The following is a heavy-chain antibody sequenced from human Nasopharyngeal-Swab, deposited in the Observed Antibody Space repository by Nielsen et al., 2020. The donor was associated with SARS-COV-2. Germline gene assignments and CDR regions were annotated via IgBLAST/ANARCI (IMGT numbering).Heavy chain of an antibody. V-gene: IGHV4-34*01. D-gene: IGHD3-22*01. CDR3: ARGSTMNGYYGMDV. CDR2: INHSGST. J-gene: IGHJ6*02. Sequence: SETLSLTCAVYGGSFNGYYWSWIRKSPGKGLECIGEINHSGSTNYNPSLKSRVTISVDTSKTQFSLKLSSVTAADTAVYYCARGSTMNGYYGMDVWGQGTTVTVS. CDR1: GGSFNGYY.